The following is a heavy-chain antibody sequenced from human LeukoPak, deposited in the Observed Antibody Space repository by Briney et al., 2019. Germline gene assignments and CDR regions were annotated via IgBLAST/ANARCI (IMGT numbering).Heavy chain of an antibody. CDR1: GGSISSGGYY. D-gene: IGHD2-2*01. V-gene: IGHV4-31*03. CDR2: IYYSGST. Sequence: SQTLSLTCTVSGGSISSGGYYWSWIRQHPGQGLEWIVYIYYSGSTYYNPSLKSRVTISVDTSKNQFSLKLSSVTAADTAVYYCASHPFTYCSSTSCNWFDPWGQGTLVTVSS. CDR3: ASHPFTYCSSTSCNWFDP. J-gene: IGHJ5*02.